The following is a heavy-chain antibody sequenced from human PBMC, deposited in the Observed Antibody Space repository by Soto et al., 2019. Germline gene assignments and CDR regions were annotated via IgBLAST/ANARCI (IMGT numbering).Heavy chain of an antibody. Sequence: XGSLGLSCEASGFIFSDYYMSGIRQAPGKGLEWVSYISGSGSTIYLADSVKGRFTISRDNAKNSLYLQMHSLRAEDTAVYYCARDEHSTGLWGQGTLVTVSS. J-gene: IGHJ4*02. V-gene: IGHV3-11*01. CDR3: ARDEHSTGL. CDR2: ISGSGSTI. D-gene: IGHD3-22*01. CDR1: GFIFSDYY.